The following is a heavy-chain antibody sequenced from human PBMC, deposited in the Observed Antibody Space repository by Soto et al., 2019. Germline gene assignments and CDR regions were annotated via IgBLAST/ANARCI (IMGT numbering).Heavy chain of an antibody. D-gene: IGHD4-17*01. V-gene: IGHV1-8*01. CDR2: MNPNSGNR. J-gene: IGHJ4*02. Sequence: QVQLVQSGAEVKQPGALVKVSCKASGYTCTSYDIYRVRQATGQGLEWMGWMNPNSGNRGYAQKFQGRVTMTRNTSISTAYMELSSLRSEDTAVYYCARTLYGDNVDYWGQGTLVTVSS. CDR3: ARTLYGDNVDY. CDR1: GYTCTSYD.